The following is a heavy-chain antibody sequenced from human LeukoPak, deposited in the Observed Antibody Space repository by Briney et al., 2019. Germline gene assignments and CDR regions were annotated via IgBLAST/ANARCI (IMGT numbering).Heavy chain of an antibody. CDR1: GYRFTRYW. D-gene: IGHD4-17*01. CDR2: IFPGDSDN. J-gene: IGHJ4*02. Sequence: GESLKISCKGSGYRFTRYWIGWVRQMPGKGLEWMGIIFPGDSDNRYSPSFQGQVPIPADKPITPAYLQWSSLKPSDTAMYYCARQPSTVTTPDYWGQGTLVTVSS. V-gene: IGHV5-51*01. CDR3: ARQPSTVTTPDY.